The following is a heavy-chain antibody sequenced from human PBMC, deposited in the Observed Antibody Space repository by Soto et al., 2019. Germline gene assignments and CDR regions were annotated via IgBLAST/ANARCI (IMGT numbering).Heavy chain of an antibody. CDR3: GRGSHDSLTGPPWFWYLDL. D-gene: IGHD3-9*01. V-gene: IGHV4-34*01. J-gene: IGHJ2*01. Sequence: QVQLQQWGAGPLRPLETLSLTCGVSGGSFSGYYCAWMCQSPGKGLEWIGEINDRRSINYDPSLKTRSSISVDKTQNHYSLNLRPVTAAATALYYFGRGSHDSLTGPPWFWYLDLWGRATVATV. CDR1: GGSFSGYY. CDR2: INDRRSI.